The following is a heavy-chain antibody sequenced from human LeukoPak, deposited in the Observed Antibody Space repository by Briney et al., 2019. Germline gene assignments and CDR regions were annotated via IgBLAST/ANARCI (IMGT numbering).Heavy chain of an antibody. V-gene: IGHV3-23*01. Sequence: PGGSLRLSCAASGFTFSSYAMSWVRQAPGKGLEWVSVISGSGGSTYYADSVKGRFTISRDNSKNTLYLHMNSLRAKDTAVYYCSRRGETGTKYFDYWGQGTLVTVSS. J-gene: IGHJ4*02. CDR3: SRRGETGTKYFDY. CDR1: GFTFSSYA. CDR2: ISGSGGST. D-gene: IGHD1-1*01.